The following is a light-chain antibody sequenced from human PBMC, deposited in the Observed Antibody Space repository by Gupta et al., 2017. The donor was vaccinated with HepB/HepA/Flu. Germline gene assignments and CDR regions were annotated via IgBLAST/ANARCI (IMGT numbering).Light chain of an antibody. Sequence: SVLTQPPSLSGAPGQRVTISCTGSSSNIGAGYDVHWYRQVPGTGPKVLVYGDNRRTWGVPDRFSGSRSGTSASLAITGLQAEDEAYYYCQSYDSSLYVFGTGTKVIVL. CDR2: GDN. CDR3: QSYDSSLYV. CDR1: SSNIGAGYD. V-gene: IGLV1-40*01. J-gene: IGLJ1*01.